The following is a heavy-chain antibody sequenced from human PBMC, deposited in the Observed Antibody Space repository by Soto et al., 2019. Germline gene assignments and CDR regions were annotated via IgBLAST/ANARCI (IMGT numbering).Heavy chain of an antibody. CDR1: GFTFSEAW. D-gene: IGHD3-10*01. CDR3: PTDGNFGGVVVAFHL. CDR2: IKSKAGGGTI. Sequence: EVQLVESGGGLVKPGGSLRLSCAVSGFTFSEAWMNWVRQAPGKGLEWVGRIKSKAGGGTIDYAAPVKGRLTISRDDSKDTLYLQINSLKTEDTGVYYCPTDGNFGGVVVAFHLWGQGTMLTVSS. V-gene: IGHV3-15*07. J-gene: IGHJ3*01.